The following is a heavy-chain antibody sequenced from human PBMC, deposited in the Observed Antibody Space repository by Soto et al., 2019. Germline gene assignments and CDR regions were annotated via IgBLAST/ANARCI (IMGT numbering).Heavy chain of an antibody. D-gene: IGHD4-17*01. CDR2: ISQSDDTT. CDR3: AKGYGDSDS. CDR1: GFTFSRHA. J-gene: IGHJ4*02. V-gene: IGHV3-23*01. Sequence: VQLLESGGDLVQPGGSLRLSCATSGFTFSRHAKTWVRQAPGRGLEWVSSISQSDDTTYYAASVKGRFTISRDISKSTLYLQMSGLRAEDTAVYYCAKGYGDSDSWGQGTPVTVSS.